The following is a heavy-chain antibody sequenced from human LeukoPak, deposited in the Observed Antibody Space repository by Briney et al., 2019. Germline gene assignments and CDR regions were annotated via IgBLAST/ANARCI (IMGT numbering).Heavy chain of an antibody. V-gene: IGHV3-23*01. CDR1: GFTFSSYG. J-gene: IGHJ4*02. CDR3: AKGNYKHRYYLDY. D-gene: IGHD5-24*01. Sequence: PGGSLRLSCAASGFTFSSYGMSWVRQAPGKGLEWVSAISGSGGSTYYADSVKGRFTISRDNSKNTLYLQMNSLRAEDTAVYYCAKGNYKHRYYLDYWGQGTLVTVSS. CDR2: ISGSGGST.